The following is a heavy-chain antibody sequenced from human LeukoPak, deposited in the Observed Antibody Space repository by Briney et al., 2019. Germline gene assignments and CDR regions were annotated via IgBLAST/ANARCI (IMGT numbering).Heavy chain of an antibody. CDR3: AKEAKYYDIWIGYYRSFYYFDY. CDR1: GYSISSGYY. CDR2: IYHSGRT. V-gene: IGHV4-38-2*02. Sequence: SETLSLTGTVSGYSISSGYYWGWIRQPPGKGLEWIGSIYHSGRTFYNPSLKSRVTISVDTSKNQFSLQLTSVTAADTAVYYCAKEAKYYDIWIGYYRSFYYFDYWGQGTLVTVSS. J-gene: IGHJ4*02. D-gene: IGHD3-3*01.